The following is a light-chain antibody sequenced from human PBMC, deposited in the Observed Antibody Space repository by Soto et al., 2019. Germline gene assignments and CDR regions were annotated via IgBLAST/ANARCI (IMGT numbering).Light chain of an antibody. CDR2: EVT. CDR3: CSYAGSDTWV. V-gene: IGLV2-23*02. CDR1: SSDVGSYNL. J-gene: IGLJ3*02. Sequence: QSVLTQPASVSGSPGPSITISCTGTSSDVGSYNLVSWYQQYPGKAPKLIIYEVTKRPSGVSTRFSASKSGNTASLTIFGLQAEDEADYYCCSYAGSDTWVIGGGTKLTVL.